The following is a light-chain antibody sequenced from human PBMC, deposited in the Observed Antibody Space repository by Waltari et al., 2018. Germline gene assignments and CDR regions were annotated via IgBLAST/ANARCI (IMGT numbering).Light chain of an antibody. V-gene: IGLV3-25*03. J-gene: IGLJ3*02. Sequence: SYELTQPPSVSVSPGQTARITCSGDALPKQYVCWYQQKPGQAPVLRIYKDSERSSGIPERFSGSSSGTTVTLTISGVQAEDEADYYCQSADSSGTFWVFGGGTKLTVL. CDR2: KDS. CDR1: ALPKQY. CDR3: QSADSSGTFWV.